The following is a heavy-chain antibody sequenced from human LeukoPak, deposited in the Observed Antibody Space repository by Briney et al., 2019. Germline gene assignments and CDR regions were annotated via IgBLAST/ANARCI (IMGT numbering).Heavy chain of an antibody. CDR3: TATAVEIRVRGVKTRDY. V-gene: IGHV3-15*01. CDR1: GFTFSNAW. J-gene: IGHJ4*02. Sequence: GGSLRLSCAASGFTFSNAWMSWVRQAPGKGLEWVGRIKSKTDGGTTDYAAPVKGRFAISRDDSKNTLYLQMNSLKTEDTAVYYCTATAVEIRVRGVKTRDYWGQGTLVTASS. CDR2: IKSKTDGGTT. D-gene: IGHD3-10*01.